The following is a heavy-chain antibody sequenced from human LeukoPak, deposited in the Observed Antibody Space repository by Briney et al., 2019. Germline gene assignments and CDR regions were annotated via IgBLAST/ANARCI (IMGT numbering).Heavy chain of an antibody. Sequence: GGSLTLSCAASGFTLSTNPMSWVRQAPGKGLEWVSAISPDNTYYADSVKGRLTISRDDSKNTVYLQMNSPRAEDTARYYCVKEHVDRAFTRSFEIWGQGTVVTVSS. CDR2: ISPDNT. J-gene: IGHJ3*02. V-gene: IGHV3-23*01. CDR3: VKEHVDRAFTRSFEI. D-gene: IGHD3-10*01. CDR1: GFTLSTNP.